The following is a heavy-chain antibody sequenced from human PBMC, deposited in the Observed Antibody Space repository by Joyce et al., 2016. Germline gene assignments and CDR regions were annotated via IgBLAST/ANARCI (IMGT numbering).Heavy chain of an antibody. J-gene: IGHJ6*02. Sequence: QVQLVESGGGVVQPGKSLRLSCAASGFTLSSYSMHWVRQAPGEGLEGVALISYEGSNKYSTDAVQGRFTISRDNSKNTLYLQMNSLRAEDTAVYYCARDFQYRGATYHGMDVWGQGTTVTVSS. D-gene: IGHD5-12*01. CDR1: GFTLSSYS. CDR2: ISYEGSNK. V-gene: IGHV3-30*03. CDR3: ARDFQYRGATYHGMDV.